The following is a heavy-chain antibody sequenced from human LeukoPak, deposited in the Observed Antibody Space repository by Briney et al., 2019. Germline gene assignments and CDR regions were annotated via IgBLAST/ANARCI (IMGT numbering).Heavy chain of an antibody. CDR1: GGYISTFY. J-gene: IGHJ3*02. CDR2: IFHTGHT. CDR3: ARHPFSDGFDI. Sequence: SETLSLTCTVSGGYISTFYWSWLRQPPGEGLEWIGYIFHTGHTNYNPSLKGRVTISVDTSKNQFSLKLNSVTAADTAMYYCARHPFSDGFDIWGQGTMVTVSS. V-gene: IGHV4-59*08.